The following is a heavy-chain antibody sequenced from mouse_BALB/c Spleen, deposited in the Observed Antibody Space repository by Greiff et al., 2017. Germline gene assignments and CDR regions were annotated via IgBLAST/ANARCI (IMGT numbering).Heavy chain of an antibody. CDR3: VREEVSYHEGFAY. J-gene: IGHJ3*01. CDR2: IRSKSNNYAT. CDR1: GFTFNTNA. Sequence: GGGLVQPKGSLKLSCAASGFTFNTNAMNWVRQAPGKGLEWVARIRSKSNNYATYYADSVKDRFTISRDDSQSMLYLQMNNLKTEDTAMYYCVREEVSYHEGFAYWGQGTLVTVSA. D-gene: IGHD6-2*01. V-gene: IGHV10S3*01.